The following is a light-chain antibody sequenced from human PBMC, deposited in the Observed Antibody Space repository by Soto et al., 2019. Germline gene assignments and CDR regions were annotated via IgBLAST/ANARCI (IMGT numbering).Light chain of an antibody. J-gene: IGKJ1*01. Sequence: EIVLTQSPVTLSLSPGERATLSCRASQTVSSMYLSWFQQQPGQAPRLLIYGTSTRATSIPVRFSGRGSGRDFTLTISSHQPEEFEVYFCHQDFTLPWTFGQGTKVEIK. V-gene: IGKV3D-7*01. CDR3: HQDFTLPWT. CDR2: GTS. CDR1: QTVSSMY.